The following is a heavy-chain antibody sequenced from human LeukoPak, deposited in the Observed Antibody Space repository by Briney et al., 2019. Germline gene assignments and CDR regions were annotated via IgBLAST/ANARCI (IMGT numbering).Heavy chain of an antibody. V-gene: IGHV4-59*01. CDR3: ASAFGYIGFDY. Sequence: SETLSLTCTVSGGSISSYYWSWVRQPPRKGLEWIGYIYYSGSTNYNPSLKSRVTISVDTSKDQFSLKLSSVTAADTAVYYCASAFGYIGFDYWGQGTLVTVSS. J-gene: IGHJ4*02. D-gene: IGHD6-13*01. CDR1: GGSISSYY. CDR2: IYYSGST.